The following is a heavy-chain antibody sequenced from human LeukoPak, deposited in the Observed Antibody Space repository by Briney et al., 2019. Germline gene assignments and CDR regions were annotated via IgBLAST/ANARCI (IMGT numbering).Heavy chain of an antibody. CDR3: ARLTTIGARRLPFDY. CDR2: IYYSGST. J-gene: IGHJ4*02. D-gene: IGHD1-26*01. CDR1: GGSISSSSYY. V-gene: IGHV4-39*07. Sequence: SETLSLTCTVSGGSISSSSYYWGWIRQPPGKGLEWIGSIYYSGSTYYNPSLNSRVTISVDTSKNQFSLKLSSVTAADTAVYYCARLTTIGARRLPFDYWGQGTLVTVSS.